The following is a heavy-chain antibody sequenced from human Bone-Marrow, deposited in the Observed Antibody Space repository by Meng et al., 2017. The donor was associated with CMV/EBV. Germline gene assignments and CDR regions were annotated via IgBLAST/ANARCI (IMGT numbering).Heavy chain of an antibody. CDR3: ARPRGTVTTYVVENYYYGMDV. D-gene: IGHD4-17*01. Sequence: ASVKVSCKASGYTFTSYGISWVRQAPGQGLEWMGWVSAYNGNTNYAQKLQRRVTMTTDTSTSTAYMELRSLRSDDTAVYYCARPRGTVTTYVVENYYYGMDVWGQGTTVTVSS. CDR1: GYTFTSYG. CDR2: VSAYNGNT. J-gene: IGHJ6*02. V-gene: IGHV1-18*01.